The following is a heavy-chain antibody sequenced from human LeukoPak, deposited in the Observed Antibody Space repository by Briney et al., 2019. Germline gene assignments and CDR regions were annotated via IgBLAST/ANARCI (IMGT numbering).Heavy chain of an antibody. Sequence: GGSLRLSCAASGFTFSSYSMNWVRQAPGKGLEWVSYISSSSSTTYYADSVKGRFTISRDNAKNSLYLQMNNLRDEDTAVYYCARAKGDLPHYWGQGTLVTVSS. CDR3: ARAKGDLPHY. V-gene: IGHV3-48*02. J-gene: IGHJ4*02. D-gene: IGHD2-21*02. CDR2: ISSSSSTT. CDR1: GFTFSSYS.